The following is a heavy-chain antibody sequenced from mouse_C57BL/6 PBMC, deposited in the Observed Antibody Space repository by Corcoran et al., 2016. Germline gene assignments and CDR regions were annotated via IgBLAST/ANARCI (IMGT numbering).Heavy chain of an antibody. V-gene: IGHV1-66*01. D-gene: IGHD2-5*01. Sequence: QVQLQQSGPELVKPGASVKISCKASGYSFTSYYIHWVKQRPGQGLEWIGWIYPGSGNTKYNEKFKGKATLTADTSSSTAYMQLSSLTSEDSAVYYCARSPSYYSNYVDYWGQGTTLTVSS. CDR2: IYPGSGNT. J-gene: IGHJ2*01. CDR1: GYSFTSYY. CDR3: ARSPSYYSNYVDY.